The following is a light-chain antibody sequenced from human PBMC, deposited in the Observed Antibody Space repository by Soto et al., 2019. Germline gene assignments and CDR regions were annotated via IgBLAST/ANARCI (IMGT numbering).Light chain of an antibody. CDR2: GAS. CDR1: QSVSSN. CDR3: QQYYSYPIT. Sequence: EIVMTQPPATLSVSPGERASLSCRASQSVSSNLAWYQQKPGQAPRLLIYGASTRATGIPARFSGSGSGTDFTLTISCLQSEDFATYYCQQYYSYPITFGQGTRLEIK. J-gene: IGKJ5*01. V-gene: IGKV3-15*01.